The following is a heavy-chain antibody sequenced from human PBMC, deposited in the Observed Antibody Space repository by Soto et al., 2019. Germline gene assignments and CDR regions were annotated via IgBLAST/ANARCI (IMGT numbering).Heavy chain of an antibody. J-gene: IGHJ4*02. CDR1: GFTFSSYG. CDR3: ANSWDVTTHY. Sequence: QVQLVESGGGVVQPGRSLRLSCAASGFTFSSYGMHWVRQAPGKGLEWVAVISYDGSNKYYADSVKGRFTISRDNSKNTLYLQMNSLRAEDTAVYYCANSWDVTTHYWGQGTLVTVSS. D-gene: IGHD4-17*01. CDR2: ISYDGSNK. V-gene: IGHV3-30*18.